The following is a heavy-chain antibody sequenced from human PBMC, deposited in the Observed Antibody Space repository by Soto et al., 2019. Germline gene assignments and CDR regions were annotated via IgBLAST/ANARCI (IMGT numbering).Heavy chain of an antibody. Sequence: ASVKVSCKASGGTFSSYAISWVRQAPGQGLEWMGGIIPIFGTANYAQKFQGRVTITADESTSTAYMELSSLRSEDTAVYYCAGQKRITMIVVVPTTYYYYGMDVWGQGTTVTVSS. CDR3: AGQKRITMIVVVPTTYYYYGMDV. J-gene: IGHJ6*02. V-gene: IGHV1-69*13. CDR2: IIPIFGTA. CDR1: GGTFSSYA. D-gene: IGHD3-22*01.